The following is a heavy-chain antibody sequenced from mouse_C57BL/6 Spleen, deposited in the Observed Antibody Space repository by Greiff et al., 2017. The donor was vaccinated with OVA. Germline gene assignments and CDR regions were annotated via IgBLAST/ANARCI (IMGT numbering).Heavy chain of an antibody. CDR3: ARDYYGSSYWFAY. Sequence: EVQLVESGGGLVKPGGSLKLSCAASGFTFSSYTMSWVRQTPEKRLEWVATISGGGGNTYYPDSVKGRFPISRDNAKNTLYLQMSSLRSEDTALYYCARDYYGSSYWFAYWGQGTLVTVSA. V-gene: IGHV5-9*01. D-gene: IGHD1-1*01. J-gene: IGHJ3*01. CDR2: ISGGGGNT. CDR1: GFTFSSYT.